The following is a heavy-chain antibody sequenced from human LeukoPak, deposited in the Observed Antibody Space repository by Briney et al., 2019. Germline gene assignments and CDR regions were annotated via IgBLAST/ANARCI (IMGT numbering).Heavy chain of an antibody. CDR2: ITAYQGNT. V-gene: IGHV1-18*01. CDR3: ARDHSQWGYFDY. J-gene: IGHJ4*02. D-gene: IGHD1-26*01. Sequence: GASVKVSCKASGYIFTSYGISWVRQAPGQGLEWMGWITAYQGNTAWAQKFQGRVTMTTDTSTSTAYMELRSLRSDDTAVYYCARDHSQWGYFDYWGQGTLVTVSS. CDR1: GYIFTSYG.